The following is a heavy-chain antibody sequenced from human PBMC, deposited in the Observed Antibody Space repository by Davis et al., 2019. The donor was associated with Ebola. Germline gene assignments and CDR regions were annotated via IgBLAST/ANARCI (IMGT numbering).Heavy chain of an antibody. D-gene: IGHD6-13*01. Sequence: MPSETLSLTCTVSGGAISGNDYYWTWIRQPPGKGLEWIGNMHYGGATYYNPSLKSRVSIFVDTSKNQFSTKLSSVTATDTAVYYCARRFSSPYFDPWGQGIMVTVSS. CDR2: MHYGGAT. V-gene: IGHV4-39*01. CDR1: GGAISGNDYY. J-gene: IGHJ4*02. CDR3: ARRFSSPYFDP.